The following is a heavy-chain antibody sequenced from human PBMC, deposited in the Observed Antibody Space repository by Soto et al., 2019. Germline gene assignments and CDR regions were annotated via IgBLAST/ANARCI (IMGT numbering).Heavy chain of an antibody. V-gene: IGHV4-59*01. CDR1: GGSISSYY. CDR2: IYYSGST. CDR3: AREGGYCTNGGCYDFDY. J-gene: IGHJ4*02. Sequence: QVQLQESGPGLVKPSETLSLTCTVSGGSISSYYWSWIRQPPGKGLEWIGYIYYSGSTNYNPSLKSRVTISVDTSKNQFSLKLSSVTAAETGVYCCAREGGYCTNGGCYDFDYGGQGTLVTVSS. D-gene: IGHD2-8*01.